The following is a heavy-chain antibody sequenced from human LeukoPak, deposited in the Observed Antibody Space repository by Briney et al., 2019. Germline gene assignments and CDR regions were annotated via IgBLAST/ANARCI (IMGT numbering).Heavy chain of an antibody. V-gene: IGHV1-46*01. CDR1: SYTFRNYY. Sequence: AASVKVSCKASSYTFRNYYLQWIRQAPGQGLEWMGRINPTGGQTTYSPRFKGRVVMTRDTSTSTVFMELPSLRSDDTAIYYCANYGTAREFAYWGQGTLVTVS. J-gene: IGHJ4*02. CDR3: ANYGTAREFAY. CDR2: INPTGGQT. D-gene: IGHD3-16*01.